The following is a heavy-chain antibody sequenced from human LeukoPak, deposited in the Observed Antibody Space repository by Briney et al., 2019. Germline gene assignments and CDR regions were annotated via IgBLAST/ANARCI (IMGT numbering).Heavy chain of an antibody. J-gene: IGHJ4*02. CDR3: ARGEGFGY. V-gene: IGHV3-7*01. CDR2: IKQGGSEK. CDR1: AFTFSSFC. Sequence: GGSLRLSCAASAFTFSSFCMNWVRQAPGKGLEWVASIKQGGSEKYYVDSVRGRFTISRDNAKNSLYLQMNNLRAEDTAVYYCARGEGFGYWGQGSLVTVSS. D-gene: IGHD3-10*01.